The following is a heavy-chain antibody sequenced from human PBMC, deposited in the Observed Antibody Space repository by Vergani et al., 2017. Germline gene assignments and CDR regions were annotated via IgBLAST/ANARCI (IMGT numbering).Heavy chain of an antibody. CDR3: ARHTTYTDS. V-gene: IGHV5-51*01. J-gene: IGHJ4*02. D-gene: IGHD1-1*01. CDR2: IYPADSDT. CDR1: EYSFGNYW. Sequence: EVELVQSGPEMRKPGESVMISCKGSEYSFGNYWIGWVRQLPGKGLEWMGIIYPADSDTRYSPSFQGQVTISADKSISTAFLQWDSLKASDTALYYCARHTTYTDSWGQGTLVTVSS.